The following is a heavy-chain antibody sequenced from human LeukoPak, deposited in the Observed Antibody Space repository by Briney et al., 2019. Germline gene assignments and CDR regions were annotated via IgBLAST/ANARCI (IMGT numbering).Heavy chain of an antibody. Sequence: PGGSLRLSCAASGFTFSSYGMHWVRQAPGKGLEWVAVIWYDGSNKYYADSVKGRFTISRDNSKNTLYLQMNSLRAEDTAVYYCARDLEMAPKGFDYWGQGTLVTVSS. CDR3: ARDLEMAPKGFDY. D-gene: IGHD5-24*01. CDR2: IWYDGSNK. J-gene: IGHJ4*02. CDR1: GFTFSSYG. V-gene: IGHV3-33*01.